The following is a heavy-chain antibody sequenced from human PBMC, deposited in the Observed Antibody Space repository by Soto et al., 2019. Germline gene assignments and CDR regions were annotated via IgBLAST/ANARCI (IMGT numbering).Heavy chain of an antibody. D-gene: IGHD3-16*01. CDR1: GVSISDTSYY. CDR2: IYYXGNT. CDR3: ARHGSF. Sequence: PSETLSLTCTVSGVSISDTSYYWGWIRQPPGKRLEWIGSIYYXGNTYYNPSLKSRLTISVDSSKNQFSLNMTSVTAADTAVYYCARHGSFWGQGTLVTVSS. J-gene: IGHJ4*02. V-gene: IGHV4-39*01.